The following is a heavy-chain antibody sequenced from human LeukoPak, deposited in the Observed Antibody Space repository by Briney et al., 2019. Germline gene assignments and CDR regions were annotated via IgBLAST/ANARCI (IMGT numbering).Heavy chain of an antibody. V-gene: IGHV4-39*07. D-gene: IGHD2/OR15-2a*01. CDR1: GGSISSSSYY. CDR3: ARDSITDAFDI. CDR2: IYYSGST. Sequence: SETLSLTCTVSGGSISSSSYYWGWIRQPPGKGLEWSGSIYYSGSTYYNPSLKSRVTISVDTSKNQFSLKLSSVTAADTAVYYCARDSITDAFDIWGQGTMVTVSS. J-gene: IGHJ3*02.